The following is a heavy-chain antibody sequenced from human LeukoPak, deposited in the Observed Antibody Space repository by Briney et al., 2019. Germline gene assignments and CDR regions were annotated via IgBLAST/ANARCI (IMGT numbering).Heavy chain of an antibody. CDR2: IYYSGST. Sequence: SETLSLTCTVSGGSISSSSYYWGWIRQPPGKGLEWIGSIYYSGSTYYNPSLKSRVTISVDTSKNQFSLKLSSVTAADTAVYYCARQFSAAGRFYYYYYMDVWGKGTTVTISS. CDR1: GGSISSSSYY. J-gene: IGHJ6*03. V-gene: IGHV4-39*01. CDR3: ARQFSAAGRFYYYYYMDV. D-gene: IGHD6-13*01.